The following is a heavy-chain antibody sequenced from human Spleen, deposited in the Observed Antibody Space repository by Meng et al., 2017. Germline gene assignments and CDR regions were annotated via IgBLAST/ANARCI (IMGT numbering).Heavy chain of an antibody. Sequence: TLSLTCTVSGGSSTSGPYSWNWIRQHPGKGLEWIGEINHSGSTNYNPSLKSRVTISVDTSKNQFSLKLSSVTAADTAVYYCARDPTYFYGPGTRFYNGMDVWGQGTTVTVSS. D-gene: IGHD3-10*01. CDR3: ARDPTYFYGPGTRFYNGMDV. CDR2: INHSGST. J-gene: IGHJ6*02. CDR1: GGSSTSGPYS. V-gene: IGHV4-30-2*01.